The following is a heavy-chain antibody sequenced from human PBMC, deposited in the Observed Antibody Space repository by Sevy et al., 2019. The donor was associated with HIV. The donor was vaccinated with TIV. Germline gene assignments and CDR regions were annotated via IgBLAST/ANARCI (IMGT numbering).Heavy chain of an antibody. D-gene: IGHD3-22*01. CDR2: ISSSGSTI. CDR3: AREVNYYDSSDY. V-gene: IGHV3-11*01. CDR1: GFTFSDYY. Sequence: GSLRLSCAASGFTFSDYYMSWIRQAPGKGLEWVSYISSSGSTIYYADSVKGRFTISRDNAKNSLYLQMNSLRAEDTAVYYCAREVNYYDSSDYWGQGTLVTVSS. J-gene: IGHJ4*02.